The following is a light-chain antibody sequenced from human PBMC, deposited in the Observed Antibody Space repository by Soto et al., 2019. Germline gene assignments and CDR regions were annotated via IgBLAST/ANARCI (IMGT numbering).Light chain of an antibody. CDR1: SSNIGAGYD. CDR2: GNS. V-gene: IGLV1-40*01. CDR3: QSYDSSLSGVV. J-gene: IGLJ2*01. Sequence: QSVLTQPPSVSGAPGQRVTISCTGSSSNIGAGYDVHWYQQLPGTAPKLLIYGNSNRPSGVPDRFSGAKSGTSASLAITGLQDEDEADYYCQSYDSSLSGVVFGGGTKLTGL.